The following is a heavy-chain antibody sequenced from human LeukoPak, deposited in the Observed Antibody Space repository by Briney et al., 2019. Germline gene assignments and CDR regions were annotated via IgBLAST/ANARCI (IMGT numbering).Heavy chain of an antibody. J-gene: IGHJ4*02. CDR1: GFTFAGYA. Sequence: QPGGSLRLSCAASGFTFAGYAMSWVRQAPGKGLEWVSGISDSGGTTKYADSVKGRFTISRDNSKNTLYLQMNSLRAEDTAVYYCARARYGDYYLDYWGQGTLVTVSS. CDR2: ISDSGGTT. CDR3: ARARYGDYYLDY. D-gene: IGHD4-17*01. V-gene: IGHV3-23*01.